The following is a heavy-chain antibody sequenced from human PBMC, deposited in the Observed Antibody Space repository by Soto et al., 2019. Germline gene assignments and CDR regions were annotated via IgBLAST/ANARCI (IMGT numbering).Heavy chain of an antibody. J-gene: IGHJ4*02. V-gene: IGHV2-5*02. CDR1: GFSLSTSGVG. CDR2: IYWDDDK. Sequence: QITLKESGPPLVKPTQTLTLTCTFSGFSLSTSGVGVGWIRQPPGKALEWLALIYWDDDKRYSPSLKSRLTITKDTCNNQVVLTMTNMNPVDTATYYWSRKGPLWSCYVFDSWGQGTLVTGSS. D-gene: IGHD3-3*01. CDR3: SRKGPLWSCYVFDS.